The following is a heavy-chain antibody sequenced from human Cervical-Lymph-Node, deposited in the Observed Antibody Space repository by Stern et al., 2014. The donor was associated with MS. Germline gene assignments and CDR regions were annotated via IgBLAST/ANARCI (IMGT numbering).Heavy chain of an antibody. CDR3: ARELGAATGIDP. J-gene: IGHJ5*02. Sequence: QLQLQESGPGLVRPSQTLSLTCSVSGGSIRSGGYYWTWVRQHPGQGLEWIGYIYYTGSTYYNPSLKSRVTMSVDTSKNQFALQMNSVTAADTAVYYCARELGAATGIDPWGQGTLVTVSS. V-gene: IGHV4-31*03. CDR1: GGSIRSGGYY. D-gene: IGHD1-1*01. CDR2: IYYTGST.